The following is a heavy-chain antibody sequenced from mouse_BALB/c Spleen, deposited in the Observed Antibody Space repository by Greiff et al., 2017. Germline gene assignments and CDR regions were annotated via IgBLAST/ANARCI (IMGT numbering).Heavy chain of an antibody. CDR3: ARDQGYGNSAWFAY. J-gene: IGHJ3*01. Sequence: QVQLQQSGPGLVAPSQSLSITCTVSGFSLTGYGVNWVRQPPGKGLEWLGMIWGDGSTDYNSALKSRLSISKDNSKSQVFLKMNSLQTDDTARYYCARDQGYGNSAWFAYWGQGTLVTVSA. CDR1: GFSLTGYG. D-gene: IGHD2-1*01. CDR2: IWGDGST. V-gene: IGHV2-6-7*01.